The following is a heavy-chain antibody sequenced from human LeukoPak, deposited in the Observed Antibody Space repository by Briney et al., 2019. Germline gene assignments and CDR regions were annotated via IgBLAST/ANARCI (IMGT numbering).Heavy chain of an antibody. D-gene: IGHD3-9*01. CDR2: IYYSGST. V-gene: IGHV4-31*03. J-gene: IGHJ6*02. CDR3: HLSETYYDILTGYNYGMDV. CDR1: GGSISSGGYY. Sequence: SETLSLTCTVSGGSISSGGYYWSWIRQHPGKGLEWIGYIYYSGSTYHNPSLKSRVTISVDTSKNQFSLKLSSVTAADTAVYYCHLSETYYDILTGYNYGMDVWGQGTTVTVSS.